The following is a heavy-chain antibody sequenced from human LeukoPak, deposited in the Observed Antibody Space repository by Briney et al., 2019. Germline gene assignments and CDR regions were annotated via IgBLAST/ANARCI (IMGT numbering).Heavy chain of an antibody. J-gene: IGHJ4*02. CDR2: ITGNGGTT. CDR3: ASYSSLDY. V-gene: IGHV3-23*01. D-gene: IGHD4-11*01. Sequence: GGSLRLSCAASGFTFSSYSMNWVRQAPGKGLEWVSGITGNGGTTYYADSVKGRFTISRDNSKNTLYLQMNSLRAEDTAVYYCASYSSLDYWGQGTLVTVSS. CDR1: GFTFSSYS.